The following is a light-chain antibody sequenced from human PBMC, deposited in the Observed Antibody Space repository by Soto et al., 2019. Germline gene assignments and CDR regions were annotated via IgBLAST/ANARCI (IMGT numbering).Light chain of an antibody. CDR2: DAS. CDR1: QSVRSS. J-gene: IGKJ1*01. Sequence: IVLTQSPATLSLSPGERATLSCRASQSVRSSLAWYQQQPGQAPRLLIYDASNRATGIPGRFSGSGSGTDFTLTISSLDPKDFAFYYCQQRSSWPGTFGLGTKVEIK. V-gene: IGKV3-11*01. CDR3: QQRSSWPGT.